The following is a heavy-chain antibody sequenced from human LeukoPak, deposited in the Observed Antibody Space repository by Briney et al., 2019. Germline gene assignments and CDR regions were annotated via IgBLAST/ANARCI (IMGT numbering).Heavy chain of an antibody. CDR1: GGTFSSYA. Sequence: ASVKVSCKASGGTFSSYAISWVRQAPGQGLEWMGGIIPIFGTANYAQKFQGRVTITTDESTSTAYMELSSLRSEDTAVYYCARVGRLRGGDDAFDIWGQGTMVTVSS. CDR2: IIPIFGTA. V-gene: IGHV1-69*05. CDR3: ARVGRLRGGDDAFDI. J-gene: IGHJ3*02. D-gene: IGHD4-17*01.